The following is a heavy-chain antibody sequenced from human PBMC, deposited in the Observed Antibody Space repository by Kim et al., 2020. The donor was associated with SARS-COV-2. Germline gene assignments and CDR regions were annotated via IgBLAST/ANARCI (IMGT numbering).Heavy chain of an antibody. V-gene: IGHV4-31*02. J-gene: IGHJ3*01. Sequence: YNPSLKSRASISVDTSKNQFSLSLTAVTAADTAVYYCARGIRGVYAFDVWGRGTMVTVS. CDR3: ARGIRGVYAFDV. D-gene: IGHD3-10*01.